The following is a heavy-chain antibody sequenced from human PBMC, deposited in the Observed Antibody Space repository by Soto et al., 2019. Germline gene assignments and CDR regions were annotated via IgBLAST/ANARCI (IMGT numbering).Heavy chain of an antibody. CDR2: IYVGDSDT. V-gene: IGHV5-51*01. CDR1: GYIFAKYW. J-gene: IGHJ4*02. D-gene: IGHD2-2*01. CDR3: ASLSRECTYAAFDY. Sequence: PGESLKISCKGSGYIFAKYWIGWVRQMPGKGLEWMGIIYVGDSDTKYSPSFQGQVTISADKSISTAYLQWSSLRASDTAMYYCASLSRECTYAAFDYWGQGTLVTVSS.